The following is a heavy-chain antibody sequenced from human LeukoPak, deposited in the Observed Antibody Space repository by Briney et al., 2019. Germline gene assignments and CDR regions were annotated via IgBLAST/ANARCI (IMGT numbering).Heavy chain of an antibody. CDR2: IYSGGDT. CDR1: GFTVSGDY. V-gene: IGHV3-66*02. D-gene: IGHD3-3*01. J-gene: IGHJ4*02. CDR3: ARDRYSTIFGS. Sequence: PGGSLRLSCAASGFTVSGDYMSWVRQAPGKGLEWVSIIYSGGDTYYADSVKGRFTISRDNSKNTLYLQMNSLRAEDTAVYYCARDRYSTIFGSWGQGTLVTVSS.